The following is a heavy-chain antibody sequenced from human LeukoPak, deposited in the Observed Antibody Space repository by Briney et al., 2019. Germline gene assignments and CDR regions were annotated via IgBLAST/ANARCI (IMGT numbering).Heavy chain of an antibody. J-gene: IGHJ4*02. V-gene: IGHV1-69*05. CDR3: ARVLDYSNYVFDY. D-gene: IGHD4-11*01. Sequence: SVKVSCKASGGTFSSYAISWVRQAPGQGLEWMGGIIPIFGTANYAQKFQGRVIITRNTSISTAYMELSSLRSEDTAVYYCARVLDYSNYVFDYWGQGTLVTVSS. CDR1: GGTFSSYA. CDR2: IIPIFGTA.